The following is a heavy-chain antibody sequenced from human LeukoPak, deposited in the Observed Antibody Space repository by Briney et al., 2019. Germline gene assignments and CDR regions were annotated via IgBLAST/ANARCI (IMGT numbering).Heavy chain of an antibody. CDR1: GGTFNIYA. CDR2: IIPIFGTA. D-gene: IGHD2-15*01. V-gene: IGHV1-69*06. CDR3: AAVVVVAASPRLPFDY. J-gene: IGHJ4*02. Sequence: ASVKVSCKSSGGTFNIYAISWVRQAPGQGLEWMGRIIPIFGTANYAQKFQGRVTITADKSTSTAYMELSSLRSEDTAVYYCAAVVVVAASPRLPFDYLVRAALLTVSS.